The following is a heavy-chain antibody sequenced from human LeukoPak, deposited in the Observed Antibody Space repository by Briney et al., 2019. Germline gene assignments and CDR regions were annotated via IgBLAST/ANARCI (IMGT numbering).Heavy chain of an antibody. Sequence: GGSLRLSCAASGFTFSSFWIYWVRHAPGKGLEWVSYISSSSSTIYYADSVKGRFTISRDNAKNSLYLQMNSLRAEDTAVYYCARGEDWFDPWGQGTLVTVSS. D-gene: IGHD1-26*01. CDR1: GFTFSSFW. CDR3: ARGEDWFDP. J-gene: IGHJ5*02. V-gene: IGHV3-48*04. CDR2: ISSSSSTI.